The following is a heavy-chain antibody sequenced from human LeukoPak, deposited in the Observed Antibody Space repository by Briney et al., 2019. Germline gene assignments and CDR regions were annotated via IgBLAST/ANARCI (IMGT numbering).Heavy chain of an antibody. CDR2: IYYSGST. J-gene: IGHJ5*02. CDR3: ARRWSCSRTSCSNWFDP. Sequence: SETLSLTCTVSGGSISSSSYYWGWIRQPPGKGLEWIGSIYYSGSTYYNPSLKSRVTISVDTSKNQFSLKLSSVTAADTAVYYCARRWSCSRTSCSNWFDPWGQGTLVTASS. D-gene: IGHD2-2*01. V-gene: IGHV4-39*01. CDR1: GGSISSSSYY.